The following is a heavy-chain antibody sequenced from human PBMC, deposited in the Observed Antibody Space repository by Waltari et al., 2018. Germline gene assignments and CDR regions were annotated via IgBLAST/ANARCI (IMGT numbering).Heavy chain of an antibody. D-gene: IGHD4-17*01. Sequence: QVQLQESGPGLVKPSETLSLTCNVFGYSINTNYYWGWIRQPPGKGLEWIGSIYHSGSTYYSPSLKSRVTISVDTSKNQFSLKLTSMTAADTAVYFCARVGDGDYDYYYYYMDVWGKGTTVTVSS. J-gene: IGHJ6*03. CDR1: GYSINTNYY. V-gene: IGHV4-38-2*02. CDR2: IYHSGST. CDR3: ARVGDGDYDYYYYYMDV.